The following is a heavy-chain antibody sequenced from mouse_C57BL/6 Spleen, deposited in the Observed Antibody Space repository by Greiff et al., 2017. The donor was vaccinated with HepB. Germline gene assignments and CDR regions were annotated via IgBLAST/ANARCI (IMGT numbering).Heavy chain of an antibody. J-gene: IGHJ3*01. V-gene: IGHV1-22*01. Sequence: EVKLVESGPELVKPGASVKMSCKASGYTFTDYNMHWVKQSHGKSLEWIGYINPNNGGTSYNQKFKGKATLTVNKSSSTAYMELRSLTSEDSAVYYCAREGYDLFAYWGQGTLVTVSA. CDR1: GYTFTDYN. CDR2: INPNNGGT. D-gene: IGHD2-3*01. CDR3: AREGYDLFAY.